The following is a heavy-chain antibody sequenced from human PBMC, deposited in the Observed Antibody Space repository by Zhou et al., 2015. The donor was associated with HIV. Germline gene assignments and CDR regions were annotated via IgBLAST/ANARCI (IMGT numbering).Heavy chain of an antibody. Sequence: EVQLFGVVGSLVQPGGSLRLSCTASGFTFSNDGMSWVRQAPGKGLEWVSGISGRGGSTYYADSVKGRFTISRDNSKNTVYLQMNSLRAEDTAVYYCAKEGPIYSGSYWYFDLWGRGTLVTVSS. CDR2: ISGRGGST. D-gene: IGHD1-26*01. CDR1: GFTFSNDG. CDR3: AKEGPIYSGSYWYFDL. V-gene: IGHV3-23*01. J-gene: IGHJ2*01.